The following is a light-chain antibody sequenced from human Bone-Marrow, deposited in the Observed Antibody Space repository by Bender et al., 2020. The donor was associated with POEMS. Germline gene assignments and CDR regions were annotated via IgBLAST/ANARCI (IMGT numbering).Light chain of an antibody. V-gene: IGLV1-47*02. Sequence: QSVLTQPPSASGTPGQRVTISCSGGSSNIGAHAVNWYQHLPGTAPKLLIYSSHRRASGVPDRFSGSKSGTSASLAISGLRPEDEADYYCAAWDDSLSGVVFGGGTKVTVL. CDR1: SSNIGAHA. CDR2: SSH. CDR3: AAWDDSLSGVV. J-gene: IGLJ2*01.